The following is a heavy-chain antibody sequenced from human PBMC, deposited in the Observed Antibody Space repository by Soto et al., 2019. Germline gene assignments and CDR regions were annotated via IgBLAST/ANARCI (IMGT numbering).Heavy chain of an antibody. CDR2: IYHSGST. D-gene: IGHD3-10*01. J-gene: IGHJ5*02. V-gene: IGHV4-4*02. Sequence: QVQLQESGPGLVKPSGTLSLTCAVSGGSISSSNWWSWVRQPPGKGLEWIGEIYHSGSTNYNPSLKSRVTISVDKCKNQFSLKLSSETAADTAVYYCARVLLVRGHGRSWFDPWGQGTLVTVSS. CDR3: ARVLLVRGHGRSWFDP. CDR1: GGSISSSNW.